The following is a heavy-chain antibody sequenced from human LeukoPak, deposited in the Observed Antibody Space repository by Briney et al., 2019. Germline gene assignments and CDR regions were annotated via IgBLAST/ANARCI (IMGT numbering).Heavy chain of an antibody. J-gene: IGHJ4*02. CDR3: ARVSLTGTSFDF. Sequence: PSETLSLTCGMYDGSFRDYFWTWIRQPPGKGLEWIGEINDGERTNVNPSLKSRVTMSLDESKNQISLKLTSVTAADTAVYYCARVSLTGTSFDFWGQGTLVIVSS. V-gene: IGHV4-34*01. D-gene: IGHD1-7*01. CDR1: DGSFRDYF. CDR2: INDGERT.